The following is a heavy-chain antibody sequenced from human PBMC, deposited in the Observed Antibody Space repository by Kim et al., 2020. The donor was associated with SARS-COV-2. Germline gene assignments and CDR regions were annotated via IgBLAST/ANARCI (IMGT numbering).Heavy chain of an antibody. CDR2: INHSGST. V-gene: IGHV4-34*01. J-gene: IGHJ5*02. Sequence: SETLSLTCAVYGGSFSGYYWSWIRQPPGKGLEWIGEINHSGSTNYNPSLKSRVTISVDTSKNQFSLKLSSVTAPDTTVHYCACGGYSSSRYYWFDPWDQG. CDR1: GGSFSGYY. CDR3: ACGGYSSSRYYWFDP. D-gene: IGHD6-13*01.